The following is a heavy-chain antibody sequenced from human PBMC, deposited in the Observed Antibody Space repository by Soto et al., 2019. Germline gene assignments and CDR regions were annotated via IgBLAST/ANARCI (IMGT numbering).Heavy chain of an antibody. V-gene: IGHV4-30-4*01. CDR2: IYYSGST. CDR1: GGSISSGDYY. J-gene: IGHJ5*02. D-gene: IGHD2-15*01. CDR3: AREDCSGGSCYWFDP. Sequence: QVQLQESGPGLVKPSQTLSLTCTVSGGSISSGDYYWSWIRQPPGKGLEWIGYIYYSGSTYYNPSRKRRFTISVDTSKNQFSLRLSSVTAADTAVYYCAREDCSGGSCYWFDPWGQGTLVTVSS.